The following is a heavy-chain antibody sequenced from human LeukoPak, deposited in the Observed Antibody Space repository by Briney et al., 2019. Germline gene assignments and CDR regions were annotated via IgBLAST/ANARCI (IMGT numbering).Heavy chain of an antibody. D-gene: IGHD3-10*01. CDR2: ISTSGGST. CDR3: AKNGHGSGSYYPRTKYYFDY. J-gene: IGHJ4*02. Sequence: GGSLRLSCAASGFTVSGYAMNWVRQAPGKGLEWVATISTSGGSTYYADFVKGRFTISRDNSKNTLYLQMNSLRAEDTAVYYRAKNGHGSGSYYPRTKYYFDYWGQGTLVTVSS. V-gene: IGHV3-23*01. CDR1: GFTVSGYA.